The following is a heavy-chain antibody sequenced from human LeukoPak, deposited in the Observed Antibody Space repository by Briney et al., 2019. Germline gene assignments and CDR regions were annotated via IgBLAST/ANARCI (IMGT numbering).Heavy chain of an antibody. Sequence: SEALSLTCTVSGVSISSYYWSWIRQPAGKGLEWIGHVSTSGSTNYNPSLKSRVTMSVDTSENQFSLKLSSVTAADTAVYYCASWGSSSDAFDIWGQGTMVTVSS. V-gene: IGHV4-4*07. CDR2: VSTSGST. J-gene: IGHJ3*02. CDR3: ASWGSSSDAFDI. D-gene: IGHD6-6*01. CDR1: GVSISSYY.